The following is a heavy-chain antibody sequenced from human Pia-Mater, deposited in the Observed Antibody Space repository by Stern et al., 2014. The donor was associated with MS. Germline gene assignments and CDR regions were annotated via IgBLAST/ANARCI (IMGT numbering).Heavy chain of an antibody. V-gene: IGHV1-8*01. CDR2: MNPNKANT. J-gene: IGHJ6*02. CDR1: GYTFLTYG. D-gene: IGHD2-21*01. CDR3: VRGGLSDGYGLDA. Sequence: QVPLVQSGSQVRKPGASVKVSCQASGYTFLTYGIFWGRQAPGQGLERMGWMNPNKANTGHAQKFQGRVTMTRNTSISTDYMELSGLRSDDTAVYYCVRGGLSDGYGLDAWGQGTAVIVSS.